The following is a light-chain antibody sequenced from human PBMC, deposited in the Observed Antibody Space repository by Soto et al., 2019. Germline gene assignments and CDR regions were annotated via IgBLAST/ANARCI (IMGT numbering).Light chain of an antibody. V-gene: IGKV1-6*01. J-gene: IGKJ1*01. CDR3: LQEYNSTWT. CDR2: AAS. CDR1: PGIRND. Sequence: IQSTQSPSSLSASAGARVKISCRGSPGIRNDLGWYQKNTGKAPKLLIYAASSLQSGVPSRFSGSGSGTDFNLTISRLQTEDFATYECLQEYNSTWTFGQGTQVEIK.